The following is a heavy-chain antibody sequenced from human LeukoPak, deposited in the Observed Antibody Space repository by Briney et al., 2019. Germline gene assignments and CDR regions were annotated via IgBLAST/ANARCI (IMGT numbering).Heavy chain of an antibody. D-gene: IGHD2-2*01. CDR1: GGSFSGYY. V-gene: IGHV4-34*01. CDR3: ARGIVPAALSHFDY. CDR2: IDYSRST. Sequence: SETLSLTCAVYGGSFSGYYWSWIRQPPGKGLEWIGEIDYSRSTNYNPSLKSRVTISVDTSKNQFSLKLSSVTAADTAVYYCARGIVPAALSHFDYWGQGTLVTVSS. J-gene: IGHJ4*02.